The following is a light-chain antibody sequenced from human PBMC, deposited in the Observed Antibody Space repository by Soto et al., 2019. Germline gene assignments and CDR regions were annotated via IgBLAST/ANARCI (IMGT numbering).Light chain of an antibody. J-gene: IGKJ2*01. CDR1: QSISSY. V-gene: IGKV1-39*01. Sequence: DIQMTQSPSSLSASVGDRVTITCRASQSISSYLNWYQQKPGKAPKLLIYAASSLQSGVPSRFSGSGSGTDFTLTISSLQPEDFATYYCQPSYSTPYTFGQGTKVDIK. CDR2: AAS. CDR3: QPSYSTPYT.